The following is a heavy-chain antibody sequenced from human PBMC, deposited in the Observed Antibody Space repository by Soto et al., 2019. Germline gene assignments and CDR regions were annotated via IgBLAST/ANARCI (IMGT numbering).Heavy chain of an antibody. CDR3: ARDRGDYSALAY. Sequence: PGGSLRLSCAASGFIFSGSPMNWVRQAPGKGLEWVSYITPSGATTYYADSVNGRFTISRDNARNSLFLQLNSLRDEDTAVYYCARDRGDYSALAYWGQGTLVTVSS. V-gene: IGHV3-48*02. CDR1: GFIFSGSP. CDR2: ITPSGATT. D-gene: IGHD3-10*01. J-gene: IGHJ4*02.